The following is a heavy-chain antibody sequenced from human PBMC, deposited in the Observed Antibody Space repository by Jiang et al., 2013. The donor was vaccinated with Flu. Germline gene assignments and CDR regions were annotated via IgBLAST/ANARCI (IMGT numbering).Heavy chain of an antibody. V-gene: IGHV4-34*01. J-gene: IGHJ4*02. D-gene: IGHD3-22*01. CDR3: AGRRGAYGSSGYYFDY. Sequence: LLKPSETLSLTCAVYGGSFSGYYWSWIRQPPGKGLEWIGEINHSGSTNYNPSLKSRVTISVDTSKNQCSLKVRSVTAADTAVFYCAGRRGAYGSSGYYFDYWGQGTPVTVSS. CDR2: INHSGST. CDR1: GGSFSGYY.